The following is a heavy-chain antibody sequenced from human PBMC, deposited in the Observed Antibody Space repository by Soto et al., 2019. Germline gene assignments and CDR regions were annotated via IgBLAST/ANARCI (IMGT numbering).Heavy chain of an antibody. D-gene: IGHD3-10*01. CDR1: GGSFTNQA. CDR2: IIPMFGTT. J-gene: IGHJ6*02. CDR3: ASGLRTGNYGMDV. V-gene: IGHV1-69*01. Sequence: QVLLVQAGGGVKIPGSSVKISCKASGGSFTNQAVSWVRQAPGQGLEWMGAIIPMFGTTFNAQRFPGRVTITADEATSTAYMELSSLSLEDTAVYYCASGLRTGNYGMDVWGHGTKVSVSS.